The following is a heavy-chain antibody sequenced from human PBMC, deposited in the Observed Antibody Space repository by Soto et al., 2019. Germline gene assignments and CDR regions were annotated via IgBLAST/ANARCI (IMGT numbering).Heavy chain of an antibody. D-gene: IGHD3-10*01. CDR2: ISAYNGHT. V-gene: IGHV1-18*01. CDR1: GYSFNSYG. J-gene: IGHJ6*02. CDR3: ARDNGFGESDV. Sequence: QVQLVQSGAEVKKPGASVKVSCKASGYSFNSYGISWVRQAPGHGLEWMGWISAYNGHTNYAQKLQGRVTMTTDTSTSTAYRELRSLRSDDTAMYYCARDNGFGESDVWGQGTTVTVSS.